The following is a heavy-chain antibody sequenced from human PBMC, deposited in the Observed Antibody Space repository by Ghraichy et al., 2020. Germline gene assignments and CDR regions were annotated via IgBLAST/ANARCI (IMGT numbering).Heavy chain of an antibody. CDR1: GFTFHTSW. CDR3: ARDPYFGALDI. J-gene: IGHJ3*02. D-gene: IGHD3-10*01. V-gene: IGHV3-7*01. Sequence: GESLNISCVASGFTFHTSWMTWVRQVPGKGLEWVAIIKDDGSDKDHVDSVKGRFTISRDNAKNSLYLQMNSLRVEDTGVYYCARDPYFGALDIWGQGTMVTVSS. CDR2: IKDDGSDK.